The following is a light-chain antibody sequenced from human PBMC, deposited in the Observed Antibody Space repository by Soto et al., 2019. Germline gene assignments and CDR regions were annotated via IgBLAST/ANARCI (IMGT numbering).Light chain of an antibody. CDR2: DVS. CDR1: STDVGAYNY. J-gene: IGLJ3*02. CDR3: CSDVGSYTSV. Sequence: QSVLTQPRSVSGSPGQSVTISCTGTSTDVGAYNYVSWYQQHPGKAPKLMIYDVSKRPSGVPDRFSGSKSGNTASLTISGLQAEDEAAYHCCSDVGSYTSVFGGGTQLTVL. V-gene: IGLV2-11*01.